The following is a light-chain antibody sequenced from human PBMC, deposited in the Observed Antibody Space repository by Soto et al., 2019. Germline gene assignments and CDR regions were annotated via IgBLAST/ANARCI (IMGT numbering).Light chain of an antibody. Sequence: EIVLTQSPATLSLSPGERATVSCRASQNAYFYLAWYQQKPGQAPRLLIYDASNRATGIPTRFSGSGSGTDFTLTISSLEPEDFAVYYCQQRTGCRLTFGGGTKVEVK. CDR1: QNAYFY. V-gene: IGKV3-11*01. CDR2: DAS. J-gene: IGKJ4*01. CDR3: QQRTGCRLT.